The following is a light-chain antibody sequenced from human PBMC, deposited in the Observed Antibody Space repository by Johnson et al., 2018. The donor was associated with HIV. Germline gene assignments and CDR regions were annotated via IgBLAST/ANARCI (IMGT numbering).Light chain of an antibody. CDR3: GTRDSSLGAYV. Sequence: QSVLTQPPSVSAAPGQRVTISCSGSSSNIGKNYVSWYQQLPGTAPKLLIYENNKRPSGIPDRFSGSKSGTSATLGITGLQTGDEADYYCGTRDSSLGAYVFGTGTKGTGL. CDR2: ENN. V-gene: IGLV1-51*02. CDR1: SSNIGKNY. J-gene: IGLJ1*01.